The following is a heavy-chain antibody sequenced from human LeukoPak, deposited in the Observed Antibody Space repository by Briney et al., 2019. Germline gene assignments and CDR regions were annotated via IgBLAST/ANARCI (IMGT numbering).Heavy chain of an antibody. CDR1: GYSFTTYW. D-gene: IGHD3-10*01. Sequence: GESLKISCKGSGYSFTTYWIGWVRQMPGKRLEWMGIIYPGDSDTRYSPSFQGQVTISADKSISTAYLQWSSLKASDTAMYYCARLHGSGSYYDSFDYWGQGTLVTVSS. V-gene: IGHV5-51*01. CDR3: ARLHGSGSYYDSFDY. CDR2: IYPGDSDT. J-gene: IGHJ4*02.